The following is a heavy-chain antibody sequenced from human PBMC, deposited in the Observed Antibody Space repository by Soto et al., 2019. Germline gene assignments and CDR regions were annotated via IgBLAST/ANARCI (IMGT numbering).Heavy chain of an antibody. Sequence: EVQLVESGGGLVQPGGSLRLSCAASEFTFSAYAMNWVRQAPGKGLEWVSYISSSSNTIYYADSVKGRFTISRDNAKNSLYLQVNSLRDEDTAVYYCASSLLDYWGQGTLVTVSS. CDR2: ISSSSNTI. V-gene: IGHV3-48*02. CDR3: ASSLLDY. CDR1: EFTFSAYA. J-gene: IGHJ4*02.